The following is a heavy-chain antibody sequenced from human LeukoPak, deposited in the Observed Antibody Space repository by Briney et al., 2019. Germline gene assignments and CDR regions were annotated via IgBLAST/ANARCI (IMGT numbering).Heavy chain of an antibody. Sequence: ASVKVSCKASGYTFTSYYMHWVRQAPGQGLEWMGIINPSGGSTSYAQRFQGRVTMTRDTSTSTFYMELSTLRYEDTAVYYCARGSYYYMDVWVTGTTVTISS. J-gene: IGHJ6*03. CDR1: GYTFTSYY. V-gene: IGHV1-46*01. CDR2: INPSGGST. CDR3: ARGSYYYMDV.